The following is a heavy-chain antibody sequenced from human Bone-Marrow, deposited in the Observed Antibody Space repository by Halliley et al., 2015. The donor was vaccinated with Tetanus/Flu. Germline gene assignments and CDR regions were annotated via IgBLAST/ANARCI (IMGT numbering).Heavy chain of an antibody. J-gene: IGHJ6*02. CDR2: VHYSGST. Sequence: TLSLTCTVSGGSVGSSDSYWGWIRQPPEKGLEWIASVHYSGSTYYNPSLKSRVTISGDTSKNQFSLRLNSVTAADTAVYYCARENYNYYGMDVWGQGTTVTVSS. CDR3: ARENYNYYGMDV. V-gene: IGHV4-39*02. CDR1: GGSVGSSDSY.